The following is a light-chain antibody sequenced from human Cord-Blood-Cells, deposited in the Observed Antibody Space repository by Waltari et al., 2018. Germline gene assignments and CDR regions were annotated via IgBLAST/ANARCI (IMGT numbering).Light chain of an antibody. Sequence: QSALTQPRSVSGSPGQSVTISCTGTSSDVGGSNYVSWYHQHTGKAPKLMIYDVSKRPSGVPDRCSGSKSGSTASLAIAGLQAEDEADYYCCSYAGSYAYVFGTGTKVTVL. V-gene: IGLV2-11*01. CDR2: DVS. CDR3: CSYAGSYAYV. CDR1: SSDVGGSNY. J-gene: IGLJ1*01.